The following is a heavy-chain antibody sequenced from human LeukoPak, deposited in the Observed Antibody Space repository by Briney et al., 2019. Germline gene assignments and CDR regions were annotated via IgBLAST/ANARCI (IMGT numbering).Heavy chain of an antibody. Sequence: ASVKVSCKASGYTFTSYGISWVRQAPGQGLEWMGIINPSGGSTSYAQKFQGRVTMTRDTSTSTVYMELSSLRSEDTAVYYCARDMESGSYSDYFDYWGQGTLVTVSS. CDR1: GYTFTSYG. CDR3: ARDMESGSYSDYFDY. V-gene: IGHV1-46*01. D-gene: IGHD1-26*01. CDR2: INPSGGST. J-gene: IGHJ4*02.